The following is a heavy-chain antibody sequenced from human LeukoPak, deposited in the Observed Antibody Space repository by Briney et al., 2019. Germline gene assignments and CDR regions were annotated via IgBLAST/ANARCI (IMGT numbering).Heavy chain of an antibody. D-gene: IGHD3-10*01. Sequence: GGSLRLSCAASGFTFSSYAMSWVRQAPGKGLGWVSAISGSGGSTYYADSVKGRFTISRDNPKNTLYLQMNSLRAEDTAVYYCAKDSDPYYYYYMDVWGKGTTVTVSS. CDR1: GFTFSSYA. CDR3: AKDSDPYYYYYMDV. CDR2: ISGSGGST. V-gene: IGHV3-23*01. J-gene: IGHJ6*03.